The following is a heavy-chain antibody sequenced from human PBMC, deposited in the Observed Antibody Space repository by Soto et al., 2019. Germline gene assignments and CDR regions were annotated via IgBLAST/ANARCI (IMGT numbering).Heavy chain of an antibody. CDR1: GFTLSSRW. CDR3: ASSWQQNGMDV. D-gene: IGHD6-13*01. Sequence: GGSLRLSCVVSGFTLSSRWMHWVRQTPGKGLVWVSRINSDGSSTSYADSVKGRFTISRDNAKNTLYLQMNSLGAEDTAVYYCASSWQQNGMDVWGQGTTVTV. J-gene: IGHJ6*02. V-gene: IGHV3-74*01. CDR2: INSDGSST.